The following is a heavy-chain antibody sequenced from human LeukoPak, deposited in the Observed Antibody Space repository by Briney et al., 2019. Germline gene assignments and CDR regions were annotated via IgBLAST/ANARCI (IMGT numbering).Heavy chain of an antibody. CDR1: GFTLSSDW. J-gene: IGHJ4*02. Sequence: GGSLRLSCVVSGFTLSSDWMSWVRLAPGKGLEWVANIKKDGIEKYYVESVKGRFTISRDNAKNSLYLQMNSLRAEDTAVYYCARGRYSSRSGGYYFDIWGQGTLVTVSS. V-gene: IGHV3-7*01. D-gene: IGHD2-2*01. CDR2: IKKDGIEK. CDR3: ARGRYSSRSGGYYFDI.